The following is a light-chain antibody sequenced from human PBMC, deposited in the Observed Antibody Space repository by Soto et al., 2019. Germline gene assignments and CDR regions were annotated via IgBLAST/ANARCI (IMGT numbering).Light chain of an antibody. CDR2: DAS. J-gene: IGKJ1*01. Sequence: DIQMTQSPSTLSASVGDTVTITCRASQRISRWLGWYQQKAGKAPSLLIFDASTLESGVPSRFSGSGSGTEFTLTISSLQPDDFATYYCQQYHTYSRTFGQGTKVEIE. V-gene: IGKV1-5*01. CDR1: QRISRW. CDR3: QQYHTYSRT.